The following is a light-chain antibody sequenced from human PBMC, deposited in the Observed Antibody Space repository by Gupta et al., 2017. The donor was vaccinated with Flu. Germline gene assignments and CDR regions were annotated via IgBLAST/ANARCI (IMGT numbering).Light chain of an antibody. CDR2: KAS. V-gene: IGKV1-5*03. CDR1: QNVNSW. J-gene: IGKJ1*01. CDR3: QQYDMFPKT. Sequence: DIQMTQSPSTLAASVGDRVTLTCRASQNVNSWLAWYQQRPGKAPTLLIYKASTLHTGVSSRFSGRGSGTEFTLTISSLHPDDLATYYCQQYDMFPKTFSQGTKVELK.